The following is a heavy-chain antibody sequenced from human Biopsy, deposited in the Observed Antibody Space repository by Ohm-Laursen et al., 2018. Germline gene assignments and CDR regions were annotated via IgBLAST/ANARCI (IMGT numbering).Heavy chain of an antibody. CDR2: NIPILGTG. D-gene: IGHD3-9*01. CDR3: ATKLTGYFHH. Sequence: SVKVSCKAPGGTFSNYGVNWVRQAPGQGLEWLGGNIPILGTGNYAQKFQDRVTVAADTSTSTATMELRSLRSDGTAVYYCATKLTGYFHHWGQGTLVTVSS. J-gene: IGHJ1*01. CDR1: GGTFSNYG. V-gene: IGHV1-69*06.